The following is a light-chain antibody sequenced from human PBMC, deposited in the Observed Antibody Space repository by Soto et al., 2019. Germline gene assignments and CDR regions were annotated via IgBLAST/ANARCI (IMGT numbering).Light chain of an antibody. CDR3: QSYDSSLSAYVV. V-gene: IGLV2-14*03. CDR2: DVS. CDR1: SSDIGAYNF. Sequence: QSALTQPASVSGSPGQSITISCTGTSSDIGAYNFVSWYQQHPGKVPKLMIFDVSRRPSGISDRFSGSKSGTSASLAITGLQAEDEADYYCQSYDSSLSAYVVFGGGTKLTVL. J-gene: IGLJ2*01.